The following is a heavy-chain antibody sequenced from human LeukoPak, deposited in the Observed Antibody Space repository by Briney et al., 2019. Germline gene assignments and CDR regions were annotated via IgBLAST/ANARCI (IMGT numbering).Heavy chain of an antibody. CDR3: ARDLWNFYDDSGYNRDLDS. Sequence: ASVKVSCKATSRISWVRQAPGQGLEWMGWIGTYGGDTYYAQKFQGRITVTTDTSTSTVYMELRNLRPDDTAVYYCARDLWNFYDDSGYNRDLDSWGQGTLVTVSS. V-gene: IGHV1-18*01. CDR2: IGTYGGDT. CDR1: TSR. J-gene: IGHJ5*01. D-gene: IGHD3-22*01.